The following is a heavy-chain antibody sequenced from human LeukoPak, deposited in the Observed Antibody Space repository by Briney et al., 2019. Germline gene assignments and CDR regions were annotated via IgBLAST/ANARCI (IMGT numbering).Heavy chain of an antibody. Sequence: GGSLRLSCAASGFTFSSYAMSWVRQAPGKGLEWVSIISDSGGSTYYANSVKGRFTISRDNSKSTLYVQMNSLRVEDTAVYYCARGGRPNYYGSGSYYKTWFDPWGQGTLVTVSS. CDR2: ISDSGGST. J-gene: IGHJ5*02. CDR3: ARGGRPNYYGSGSYYKTWFDP. V-gene: IGHV3-23*01. D-gene: IGHD3-10*01. CDR1: GFTFSSYA.